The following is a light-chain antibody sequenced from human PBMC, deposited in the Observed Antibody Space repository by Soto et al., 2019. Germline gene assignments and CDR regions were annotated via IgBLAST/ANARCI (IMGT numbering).Light chain of an antibody. CDR3: QQNYVAPVT. V-gene: IGKV1-39*01. CDR1: QNIKSF. J-gene: IGKJ4*01. Sequence: DIQMTQSPSSLSASVGERVTITCRASQNIKSFLNWYQQKPGKAPKLLIYATSSVQSGVPARFSGGRSGTDFSLSISSLQPEDFATYYCQQNYVAPVTFGGGTKVEI. CDR2: ATS.